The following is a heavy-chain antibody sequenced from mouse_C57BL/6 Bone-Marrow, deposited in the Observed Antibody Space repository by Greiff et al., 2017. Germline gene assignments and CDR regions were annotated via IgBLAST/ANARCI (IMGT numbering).Heavy chain of an antibody. J-gene: IGHJ4*01. CDR3: ASSNYDGSSYGAMEY. Sequence: QVQLQQSGAELARPGASVKLSCKASGYTFTSYGISWVKQRTGQGLEWIGEIYPRSGNTYYNEKFKGKATLTADKSSSTAYMELRSLTSEDSAVYFCASSNYDGSSYGAMEYWGQGTSVTVSS. D-gene: IGHD1-1*01. V-gene: IGHV1-81*01. CDR1: GYTFTSYG. CDR2: IYPRSGNT.